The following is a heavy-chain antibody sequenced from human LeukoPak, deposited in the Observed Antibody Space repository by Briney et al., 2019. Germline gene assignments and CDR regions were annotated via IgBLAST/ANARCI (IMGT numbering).Heavy chain of an antibody. Sequence: GGSLRLSCTASGFTFSNYWMSWVRQAPGKGLEWVSAISGSGGSTYYADSVKGRFTISRDNSKNTLYLQMNSLRAEDTAVYYCAKGDYGDYGTGDYYGMDVWGQGTTVTVSS. CDR2: ISGSGGST. CDR1: GFTFSNYW. V-gene: IGHV3-23*01. D-gene: IGHD4-17*01. CDR3: AKGDYGDYGTGDYYGMDV. J-gene: IGHJ6*02.